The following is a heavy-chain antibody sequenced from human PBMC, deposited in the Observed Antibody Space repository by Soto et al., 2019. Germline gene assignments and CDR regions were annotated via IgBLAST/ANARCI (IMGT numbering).Heavy chain of an antibody. CDR2: ISSSSSSI. CDR3: ARDGTDYDDVGRDYYYDRDV. CDR1: GFTFRTFS. J-gene: IGHJ6*03. D-gene: IGHD3-22*01. V-gene: IGHV3-21*06. Sequence: EVQLVESGGGLVKPGGSLRLSCAASGFTFRTFSMHWVRQAPGQGLEWVSSISSSSSSIYYADSVKGRFTISRDNAKNSLFLQMNSLRAEDTAVYYCARDGTDYDDVGRDYYYDRDVGGKGTSVTVSS.